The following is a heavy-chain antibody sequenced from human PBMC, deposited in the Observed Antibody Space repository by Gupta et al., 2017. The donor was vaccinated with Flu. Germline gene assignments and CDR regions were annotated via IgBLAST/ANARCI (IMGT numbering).Heavy chain of an antibody. Sequence: QVQLVQSGAEVKKPGASVKVSCKASGYTFTSYDINWVRQATGQGLEWMGWMNPNSGNPGYAQKFQGRVTMTRNTSISTAYMELSSLRSEDTAVYYCARGWHRYCSGGSCYSDYWGQGTLVTVSS. J-gene: IGHJ4*02. V-gene: IGHV1-8*01. D-gene: IGHD2-15*01. CDR1: GYTFTSYD. CDR3: ARGWHRYCSGGSCYSDY. CDR2: MNPNSGNP.